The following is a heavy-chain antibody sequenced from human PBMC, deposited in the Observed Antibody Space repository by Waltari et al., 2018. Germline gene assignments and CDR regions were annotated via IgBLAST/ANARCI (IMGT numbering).Heavy chain of an antibody. V-gene: IGHV4-34*01. J-gene: IGHJ4*02. CDR2: INHSGST. CDR3: ARGQTTVTTRYDY. Sequence: QVQLQQWGAGLLKPSETLSLTCAVYGGSFSGYYWRWNRQPPGKGLEWIGEINHSGSTNYNPSLKSRVTISVDTSKNQFSLKLSSVTAADTAVYYCARGQTTVTTRYDYWGQGTLVTVSS. CDR1: GGSFSGYY. D-gene: IGHD4-17*01.